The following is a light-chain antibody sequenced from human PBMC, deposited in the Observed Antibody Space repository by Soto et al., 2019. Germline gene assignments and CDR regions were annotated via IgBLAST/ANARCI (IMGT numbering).Light chain of an antibody. CDR1: QSVSSRY. CDR2: ATS. J-gene: IGKJ5*01. Sequence: IVLTQSPGTLSLSPGETAALSCRASQSVSSRYLAWYQQKSGQAPRLLIYATSSRATDIPDRFTGSGSGTDFTLTISSLQSEDFAVYYCQQYNTWRSISFGQGTRLEIK. CDR3: QQYNTWRSIS. V-gene: IGKV3-20*01.